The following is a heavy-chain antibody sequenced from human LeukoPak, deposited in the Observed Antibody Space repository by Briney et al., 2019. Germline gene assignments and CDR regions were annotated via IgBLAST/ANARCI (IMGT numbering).Heavy chain of an antibody. CDR3: ARRFGSSLYPDP. V-gene: IGHV4-39*07. CDR1: GDSFTSVTDY. Sequence: SETLSLTCTVSGDSFTSVTDYWAWIRQPPGKGLEWIASGDYSGGTYYNPSLESRVAISADMSKNQISLKLTSVTGADTAVYYCARRFGSSLYPDPWGQGTLVTVSS. CDR2: GDYSGGT. J-gene: IGHJ5*02. D-gene: IGHD2-15*01.